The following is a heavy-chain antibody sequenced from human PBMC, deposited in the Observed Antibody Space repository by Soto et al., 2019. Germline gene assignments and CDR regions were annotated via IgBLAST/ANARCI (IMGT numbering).Heavy chain of an antibody. Sequence: QVHLQESGPGLVAPSGTLSLTCTLSGGSVRAPDWWNGVRQSPDKGLEWIAEVHISGHSNYNPSLRSRVSVSIDSSKNQFYLNSNSVTAADTAIYYCARVRQGCSANNCYFDPWGQGTQVTISS. CDR2: VHISGHS. CDR1: GGSVRAPDW. CDR3: ARVRQGCSANNCYFDP. J-gene: IGHJ5*01. D-gene: IGHD1-1*01. V-gene: IGHV4-4*02.